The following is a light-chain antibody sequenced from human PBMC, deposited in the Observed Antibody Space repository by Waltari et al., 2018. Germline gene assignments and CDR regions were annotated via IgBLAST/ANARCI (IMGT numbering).Light chain of an antibody. CDR1: QSFLYSSNNKNY. CDR2: WAS. CDR3: HQYYSTPLT. J-gene: IGKJ4*01. Sequence: DIVMTQSPDSLTVSLGERATINCKSSQSFLYSSNNKNYLAWYQKKPGQPPKPLLYWASPRESGVPDRFSGSGSGTDFTLTISSLQAEDVAVYYCHQYYSTPLTFAGGTKVEIK. V-gene: IGKV4-1*01.